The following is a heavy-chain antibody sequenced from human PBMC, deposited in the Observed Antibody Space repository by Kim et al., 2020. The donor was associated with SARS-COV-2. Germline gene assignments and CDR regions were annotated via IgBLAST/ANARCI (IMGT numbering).Heavy chain of an antibody. Sequence: GESLKISCKGSGYSFTSYWIGWVRQMPGKGLEWMGIIYPGDSDTRYSPSFQGQVTISADKSISTAYLQWSSLKASDTAMYYCARHGTSSSSWYTPHYWGQGTLVTVSS. CDR1: GYSFTSYW. J-gene: IGHJ4*02. D-gene: IGHD6-13*01. CDR3: ARHGTSSSSWYTPHY. CDR2: IYPGDSDT. V-gene: IGHV5-51*01.